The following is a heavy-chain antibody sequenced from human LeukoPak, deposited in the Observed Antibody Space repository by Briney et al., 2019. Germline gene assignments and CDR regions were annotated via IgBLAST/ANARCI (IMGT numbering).Heavy chain of an antibody. D-gene: IGHD2-15*01. Sequence: ASVTVSCKASGYTFTNYDINWVRRAPGQGLEWMGWMNPNSGNTGYAQKFQGRVTMTRSTSISTAYMELSGLTSEDTAVYYCARVSLGYCSGGTCYFQDHWGQGTLVTVSS. CDR1: GYTFTNYD. CDR2: MNPNSGNT. V-gene: IGHV1-8*01. J-gene: IGHJ4*02. CDR3: ARVSLGYCSGGTCYFQDH.